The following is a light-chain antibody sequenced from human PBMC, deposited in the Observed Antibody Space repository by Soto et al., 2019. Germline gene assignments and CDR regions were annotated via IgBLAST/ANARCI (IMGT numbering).Light chain of an antibody. J-gene: IGKJ1*01. CDR2: GTS. V-gene: IGKV3-15*01. CDR1: QSVWKN. Sequence: EIVMTQSPATLLLSTGETATLSFRSSQSVWKNLAWYQQKPGQAPSLLIYGTSNRATGIPDRISGSRSGTEVTLTISSLQSEDFGVYYCQQFDEGPTFGQGTKVEIK. CDR3: QQFDEGPT.